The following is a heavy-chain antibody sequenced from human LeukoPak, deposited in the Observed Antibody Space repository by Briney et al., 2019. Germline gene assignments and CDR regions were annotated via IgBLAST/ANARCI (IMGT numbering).Heavy chain of an antibody. V-gene: IGHV3-66*02. CDR2: IYSGGST. CDR1: GFTVSSNY. J-gene: IGHJ3*02. D-gene: IGHD1-26*01. Sequence: PGGSLRLSXAASGFTVSSNYMSWVRQAPGKGLEWVSVIYSGGSTYYADYVKGRFNISRDNSKNTVYIQMNSLRAEDTAVYYCARDLELSWEPWSAFDIWGQGTVVTVSS. CDR3: ARDLELSWEPWSAFDI.